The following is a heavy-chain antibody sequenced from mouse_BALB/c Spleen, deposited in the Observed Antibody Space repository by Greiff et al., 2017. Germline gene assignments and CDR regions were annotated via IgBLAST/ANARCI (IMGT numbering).Heavy chain of an antibody. CDR1: GYTFTSYW. CDR3: TSRKGDY. V-gene: IGHV1S22*01. J-gene: IGHJ2*01. Sequence: LQQPGSELVRPGASVKLSCKASGYTFTSYWMHWVKQRPGQGLEWIGNIYPGSGSTNYDEKFKSKATLTVDTSSSTAYMQLSSLTSEDSAVYYCTSRKGDYWGQGTTLTVSS. CDR2: IYPGSGST. D-gene: IGHD3-3*01.